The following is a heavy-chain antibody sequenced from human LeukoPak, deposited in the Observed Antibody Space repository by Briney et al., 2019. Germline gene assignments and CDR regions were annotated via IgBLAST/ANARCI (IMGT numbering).Heavy chain of an antibody. D-gene: IGHD3-3*01. Sequence: ASVKVSCKASGYTFTGYYMHWVRQAPGQGLEWMGWINPNSGGTDYAQKFQGGVTMTRDTSISTAYMELSRLRSDDTAVYYCARVRTIFGVVIHYYYYGMDVWGQGTTVTVSS. CDR2: INPNSGGT. CDR1: GYTFTGYY. V-gene: IGHV1-2*02. CDR3: ARVRTIFGVVIHYYYYGMDV. J-gene: IGHJ6*02.